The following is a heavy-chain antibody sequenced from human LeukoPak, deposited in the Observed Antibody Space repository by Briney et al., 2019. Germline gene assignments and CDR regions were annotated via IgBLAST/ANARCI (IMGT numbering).Heavy chain of an antibody. D-gene: IGHD6-13*01. Sequence: GGSLRLSCAASGFTFSSYAMTWVRQAPGKGLEWVSVIYSGGSTYYADSVKGRFTISRDNSKNTLYLQMNSLRAEDTAVYYCARDTSIAGGFDPWGQGTTVTVSS. CDR3: ARDTSIAGGFDP. CDR2: IYSGGST. J-gene: IGHJ5*01. V-gene: IGHV3-66*01. CDR1: GFTFSSYA.